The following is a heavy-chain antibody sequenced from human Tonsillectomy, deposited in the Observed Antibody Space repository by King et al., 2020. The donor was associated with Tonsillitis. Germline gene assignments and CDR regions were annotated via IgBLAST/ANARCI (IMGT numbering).Heavy chain of an antibody. CDR2: INAEGSKQ. D-gene: IGHD3-16*01. Sequence: DVQLVESGGGLVQPGGSLRLSCTASGFTFSSNWMTWVRQAPGKGLEWVANINAEGSKQYYADSLQGRFTISRDNAKNSLYLQMNNLRAEDTAVYYCARDGQMSYANWGQGTLVTVSS. J-gene: IGHJ4*02. V-gene: IGHV3-7*01. CDR3: ARDGQMSYAN. CDR1: GFTFSSNW.